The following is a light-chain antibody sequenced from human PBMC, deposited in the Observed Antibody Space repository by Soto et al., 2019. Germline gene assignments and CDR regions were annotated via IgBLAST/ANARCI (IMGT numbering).Light chain of an antibody. V-gene: IGKV1-33*01. Sequence: DIQMTQSPSSLSASVGDRVTITCQASQDISNSLNWYQQKPGRPPKLLIYDASNLETGVPSRFSGSRSGTDFSFTISSLQPEDVATYYCQHYGNLPITFGQGTRLEIK. CDR3: QHYGNLPIT. CDR1: QDISNS. J-gene: IGKJ5*01. CDR2: DAS.